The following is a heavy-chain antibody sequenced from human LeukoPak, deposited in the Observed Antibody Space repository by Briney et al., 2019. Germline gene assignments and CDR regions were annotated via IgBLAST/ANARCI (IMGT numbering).Heavy chain of an antibody. CDR2: IYSGGSS. CDR3: VKITSVTGGDC. D-gene: IGHD1-1*01. Sequence: GGSLRLSCAASGFTVSSNYMSWVRQAPGKGLEWVSVIYSGGSSFYADSVKGRFTISRDNSKNTLYLQMSSLRAEDTAVYYCVKITSVTGGDCWGQGTRLTVSS. CDR1: GFTVSSNY. V-gene: IGHV3-66*01. J-gene: IGHJ4*02.